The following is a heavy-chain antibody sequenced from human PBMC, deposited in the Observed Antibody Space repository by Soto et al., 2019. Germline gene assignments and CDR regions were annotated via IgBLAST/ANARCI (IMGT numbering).Heavy chain of an antibody. J-gene: IGHJ3*02. Sequence: GGSLRLSCAASGFTFSNYWMRWVRQTPGKGLEWVANIKQDGTEKYYVDSVKGRFFISRDNAQNSLFLQMNSLKAEDTAVYYCSRSSANAFDIWGQGTMVTVSS. CDR1: GFTFSNYW. CDR3: SRSSANAFDI. CDR2: IKQDGTEK. V-gene: IGHV3-7*05.